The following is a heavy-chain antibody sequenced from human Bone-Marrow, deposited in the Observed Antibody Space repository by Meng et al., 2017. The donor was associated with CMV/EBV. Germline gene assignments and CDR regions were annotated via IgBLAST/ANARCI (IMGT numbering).Heavy chain of an antibody. Sequence: GESLKISCAASGFTFSDYYMSWIRQAPGKGLEWVSYISSSGSTIYYADSVKGRFTISRDNAKNSLYLQMNSLRAEDTAVYYCARGGDFWSAMGAFEIWGQGTMVTVSS. CDR1: GFTFSDYY. D-gene: IGHD3-3*01. CDR2: ISSSGSTI. V-gene: IGHV3-11*01. J-gene: IGHJ3*02. CDR3: ARGGDFWSAMGAFEI.